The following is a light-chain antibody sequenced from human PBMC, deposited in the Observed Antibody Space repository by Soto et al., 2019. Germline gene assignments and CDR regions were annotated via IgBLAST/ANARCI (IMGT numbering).Light chain of an antibody. CDR1: SGHSSYA. CDR3: QTLGTGIVV. Sequence: QLVLTQSPSASASLGASVKLTCTLSSGHSSYAIAWHQQQPEKGPRYLMKLNSDGSHSKGDGIPDRFSGSISGAERYLTISCLQSEDEADYYCQTLGTGIVVFGGRTKLTVL. V-gene: IGLV4-69*01. CDR2: LNSDGSH. J-gene: IGLJ2*01.